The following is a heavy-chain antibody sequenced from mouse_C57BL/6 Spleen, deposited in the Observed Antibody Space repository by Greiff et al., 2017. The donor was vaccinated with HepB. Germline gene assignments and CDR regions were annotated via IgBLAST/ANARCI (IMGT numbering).Heavy chain of an antibody. CDR2: ISSGGDYI. V-gene: IGHV5-9-1*02. J-gene: IGHJ4*01. CDR3: TREDYGNYGLRDYAMDY. Sequence: EVKLMESGEGLVKPGGSLKLSCAASGFTFSSYAMSWVRQTPEKRLEWVAYISSGGDYIYYADTVKGRFTISRDNARNTLYLQMSSLKSEDTAMYYCTREDYGNYGLRDYAMDYWGQGTSVTVSS. D-gene: IGHD2-1*01. CDR1: GFTFSSYA.